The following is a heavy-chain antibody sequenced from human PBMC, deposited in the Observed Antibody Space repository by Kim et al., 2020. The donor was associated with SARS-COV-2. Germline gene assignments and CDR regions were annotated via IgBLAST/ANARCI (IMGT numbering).Heavy chain of an antibody. D-gene: IGHD3-10*01. V-gene: IGHV1-18*01. Sequence: SSAPRLQCRVTITTDTTTSTAYMELRSLRSDDTAVYYCARDPDYGSAFDYWGQGTLVTVSS. CDR3: ARDPDYGSAFDY. J-gene: IGHJ4*02.